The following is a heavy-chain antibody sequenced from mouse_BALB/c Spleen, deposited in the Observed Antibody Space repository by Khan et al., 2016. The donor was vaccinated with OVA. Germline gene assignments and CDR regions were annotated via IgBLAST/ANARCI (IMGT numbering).Heavy chain of an antibody. V-gene: IGHV3-2*02. CDR3: ARTARIKY. Sequence: EVKLEESGPGLVKPSQSLSLTCTVTGYSITSGYGWNWIRQFPGNKLEWMGYISYSGSTNYTPSLKSRISITRDTSKNQFFLQLNSVTTEDTATYYCARTARIKYWGQGTTLTVSS. CDR2: ISYSGST. CDR1: GYSITSGYG. J-gene: IGHJ2*01. D-gene: IGHD1-2*01.